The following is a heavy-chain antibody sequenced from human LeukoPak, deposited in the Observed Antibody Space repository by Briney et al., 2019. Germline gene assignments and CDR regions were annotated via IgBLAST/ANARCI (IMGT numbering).Heavy chain of an antibody. V-gene: IGHV4-28*01. J-gene: IGHJ3*02. CDR3: ALYSSGWYVAFDI. Sequence: SDTLSLTCAVSGYSISSSNWWAWIRQPPGKGLEWIGYIYYSGSTYYNPSLKSRVTMSVDTSKNQFSLKLSSVTAADTAVYYCALYSSGWYVAFDIWGQGTMVTVSS. D-gene: IGHD6-19*01. CDR2: IYYSGST. CDR1: GYSISSSNW.